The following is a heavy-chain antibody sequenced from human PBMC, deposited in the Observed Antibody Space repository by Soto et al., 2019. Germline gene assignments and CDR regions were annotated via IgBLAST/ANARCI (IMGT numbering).Heavy chain of an antibody. D-gene: IGHD5-12*01. CDR1: GYAFTSYY. J-gene: IGHJ6*02. CDR2: INPSGGST. CDR3: ARVATSNYYYGMDV. Sequence: GXSVKVSFKASGYAFTSYYMHWVRQAPGQGLEWMGIINPSGGSTSYAQKFQGRVTMTRDTSTSTVYMELSSLRSEDTAVYYCARVATSNYYYGMDVWGQGTTVTVSS. V-gene: IGHV1-46*03.